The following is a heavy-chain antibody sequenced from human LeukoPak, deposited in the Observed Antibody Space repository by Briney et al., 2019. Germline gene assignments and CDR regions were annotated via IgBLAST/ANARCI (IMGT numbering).Heavy chain of an antibody. J-gene: IGHJ6*03. V-gene: IGHV4-59*01. CDR2: SHYSGIT. D-gene: IGHD6-6*01. CDR3: ARVKKYSSSSGTNYFHMDV. CDR1: GGSISSYY. Sequence: SETLSLTCAVSGGSISSYYWSWIRQPPGKGLEWIGYSHYSGITNYNPSLKSRVTISVDTSKNQFSLKLSSVTAADTAVYYCARVKKYSSSSGTNYFHMDVWGKGTTVTVSS.